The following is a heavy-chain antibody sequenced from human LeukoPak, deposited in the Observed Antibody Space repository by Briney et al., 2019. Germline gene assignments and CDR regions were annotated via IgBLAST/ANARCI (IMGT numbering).Heavy chain of an antibody. Sequence: SETLSLTCAVSGGSISSGGYSWSWLRQPPGTGLEWLGEINHSGSTNYNPSLKSRVTISVDTSKNQFSLKLSSVTAADTAVYYCAREEVATTAWFDPWGQGTLVTVSS. D-gene: IGHD5-12*01. CDR1: GGSISSGGYS. V-gene: IGHV4-30-2*01. CDR2: INHSGST. CDR3: AREEVATTAWFDP. J-gene: IGHJ5*02.